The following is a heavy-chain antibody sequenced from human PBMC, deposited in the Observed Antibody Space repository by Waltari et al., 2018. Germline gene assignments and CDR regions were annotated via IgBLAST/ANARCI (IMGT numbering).Heavy chain of an antibody. CDR3: SDSSGP. J-gene: IGHJ5*02. CDR1: GYSFTSYD. Sequence: VQLVQSGAEVKKPGASVKVSCEASGYSFTSYDVNWVRQATGKGLEWMGWINPHRGDVGYTQRFQGRITMTRNTSINTVYMELSSLTADDTATYYCSDSSGPWGQGTLVTVSS. CDR2: INPHRGDV. D-gene: IGHD3-22*01. V-gene: IGHV1-8*01.